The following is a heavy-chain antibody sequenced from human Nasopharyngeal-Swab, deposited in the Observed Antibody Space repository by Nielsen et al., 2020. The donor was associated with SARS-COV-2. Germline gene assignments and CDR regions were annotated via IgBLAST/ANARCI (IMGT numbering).Heavy chain of an antibody. Sequence: GESLKISCAASGFTFSSYGMHWVRQDPGKGLEWVAVIWYDGSNKYYADSVKGRFTISRDNSKNTLYLQMNSLRAEDTAVYYCARDLMYGSGSRMDVWGQGTTVTVSS. CDR2: IWYDGSNK. CDR1: GFTFSSYG. D-gene: IGHD3-10*01. CDR3: ARDLMYGSGSRMDV. V-gene: IGHV3-33*01. J-gene: IGHJ6*02.